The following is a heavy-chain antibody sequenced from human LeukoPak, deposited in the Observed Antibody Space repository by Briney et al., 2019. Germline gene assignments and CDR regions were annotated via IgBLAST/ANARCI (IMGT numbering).Heavy chain of an antibody. V-gene: IGHV4-39*02. J-gene: IGHJ3*02. CDR1: GGSISTTSYY. CDR2: IYYSGST. Sequence: SETLSLTCTVSGGSISTTSYYWGWIRQPPGKGLECIGNIYYSGSTYYNPSLKSRVTISVDTSKNQFSLKLSSVTAADTAVYYCARDITMIVVVITGGDAFDIWGQGTMVTVSS. CDR3: ARDITMIVVVITGGDAFDI. D-gene: IGHD3-22*01.